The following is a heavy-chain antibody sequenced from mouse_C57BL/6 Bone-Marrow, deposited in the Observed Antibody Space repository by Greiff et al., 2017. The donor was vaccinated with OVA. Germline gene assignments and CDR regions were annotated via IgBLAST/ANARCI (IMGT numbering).Heavy chain of an antibody. CDR3: TRWPYYYGSSYDYAMDY. D-gene: IGHD1-1*01. J-gene: IGHJ4*01. CDR1: GYTFTDYE. CDR2: IDPETGGT. Sequence: VQLQQSGAELVRPGASVTLSCKASGYTFTDYEMHWVKQTPVHGLEWIGAIDPETGGTAYNQKFKGKAILTADKSSSTAYMELRSLTSEDSAVYYCTRWPYYYGSSYDYAMDYWGQGTSVTVSS. V-gene: IGHV1-15*01.